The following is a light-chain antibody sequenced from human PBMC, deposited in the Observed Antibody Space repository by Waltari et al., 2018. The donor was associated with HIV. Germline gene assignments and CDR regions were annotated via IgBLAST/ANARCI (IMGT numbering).Light chain of an antibody. CDR3: QVWDRNSNHYV. CDR2: YDS. Sequence: SYVLTQPPSVSVAPGETARIPCGGSDVGSKRVHWYQQQPGQAPMLVIFYDSDRSSEIPDRFSGFVSGNTATLTISGVEAGDEADYYCQVWDRNSNHYVFGSGTKVTVL. J-gene: IGLJ1*01. V-gene: IGLV3-21*04. CDR1: DVGSKR.